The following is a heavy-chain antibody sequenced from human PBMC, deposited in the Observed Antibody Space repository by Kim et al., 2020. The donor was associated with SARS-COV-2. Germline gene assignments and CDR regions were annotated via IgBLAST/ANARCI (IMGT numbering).Heavy chain of an antibody. CDR2: IIPIFGTA. CDR3: ARGLSMAAGPFNFDY. CDR1: GGTFSSYA. D-gene: IGHD6-13*01. J-gene: IGHJ4*02. Sequence: SVKVSCKASGGTFSSYAISWVRQAPGQGLEWMGGIIPIFGTANYAQKFQGRVTITADESTSTAYMELSSLRSEDTAVYSCARGLSMAAGPFNFDYWGQGTLVTVSS. V-gene: IGHV1-69*13.